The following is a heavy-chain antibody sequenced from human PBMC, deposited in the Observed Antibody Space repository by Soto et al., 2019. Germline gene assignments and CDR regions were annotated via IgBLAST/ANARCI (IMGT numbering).Heavy chain of an antibody. CDR2: IIPIFGTA. Sequence: SVKVSCKASGGAFSSYAISWVRQAPGQGLEWMGGIIPIFGTANYAQKFQGRVTITADESTSTAYMELSSLRSEDTAVYYCASLAPYYYDSSGYYPGVYFDYWGQGTLVTISS. D-gene: IGHD3-22*01. J-gene: IGHJ4*02. CDR3: ASLAPYYYDSSGYYPGVYFDY. CDR1: GGAFSSYA. V-gene: IGHV1-69*13.